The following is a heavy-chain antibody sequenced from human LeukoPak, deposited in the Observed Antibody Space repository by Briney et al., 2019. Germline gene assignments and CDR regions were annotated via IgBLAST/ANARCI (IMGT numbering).Heavy chain of an antibody. Sequence: SETLSLTCTVSGGSISSYYWSWIRQPPGKGLEWIGYIYYSGSTNYNPSLKSRVTISVHTSKNQFSLKLSSVTAADTAVYYCAREEYGSGSYYRGWFDPWGQGTLVTVSS. CDR1: GGSISSYY. V-gene: IGHV4-59*01. CDR3: AREEYGSGSYYRGWFDP. CDR2: IYYSGST. D-gene: IGHD3-10*01. J-gene: IGHJ5*02.